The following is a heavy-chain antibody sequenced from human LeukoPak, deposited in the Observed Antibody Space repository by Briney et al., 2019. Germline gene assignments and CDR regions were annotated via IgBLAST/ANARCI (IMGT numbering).Heavy chain of an antibody. J-gene: IGHJ4*02. CDR1: GGSISSYY. V-gene: IGHV4-39*01. Sequence: SETLSLTCTVSGGSISSYYWGWIRQPPGKGLEWIGSIYYSGSTYYNPSLKSRVTISVDTSKNQFSLKLSSVTAADTAVYYCARQPVTAIPYYFDYWGQGTLVTVSS. D-gene: IGHD2-21*02. CDR3: ARQPVTAIPYYFDY. CDR2: IYYSGST.